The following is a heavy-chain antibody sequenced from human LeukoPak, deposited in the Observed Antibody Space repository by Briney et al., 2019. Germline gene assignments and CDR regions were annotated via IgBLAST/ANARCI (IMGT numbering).Heavy chain of an antibody. Sequence: PGGSLRPSCAASGFSFSDYDMNWVRQAPGKGLEWISYISSGSSSTVYYADSVKGRFTISRDNAKNSLYLQMNSLRDDDTAVYYCARRFDHWGQGTLVTVSS. CDR2: ISSGSSSTV. V-gene: IGHV3-48*02. J-gene: IGHJ4*02. CDR3: ARRFDH. CDR1: GFSFSDYD.